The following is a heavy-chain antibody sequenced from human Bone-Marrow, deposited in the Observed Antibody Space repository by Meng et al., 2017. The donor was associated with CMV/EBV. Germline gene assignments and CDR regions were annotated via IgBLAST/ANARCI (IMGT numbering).Heavy chain of an antibody. D-gene: IGHD3-9*01. Sequence: ESLKISCTVSGGSISSSSYYWGWIRQPPGKGLEWIGSIYYSGSTYYNPSLKSRVTISVDTSKNQFSLKLSSVTAADTAVYYCARLNDILTGYCDYWGQGTLVTVSS. V-gene: IGHV4-39*01. CDR3: ARLNDILTGYCDY. CDR2: IYYSGST. CDR1: GGSISSSSYY. J-gene: IGHJ4*02.